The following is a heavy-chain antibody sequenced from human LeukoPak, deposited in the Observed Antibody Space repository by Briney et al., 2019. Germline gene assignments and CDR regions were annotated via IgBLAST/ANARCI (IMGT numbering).Heavy chain of an antibody. CDR3: ARDGANYNHYYMAV. CDR2: IYTSGRP. V-gene: IGHV4-4*07. D-gene: IGHD4-17*01. CDR1: AHSLRNYY. Sequence: SQTLSLTCTVYAHSLRNYYCSWGRQPAGRGREWDGRIYTSGRPNYNPSLKRRAPLSVDTSKKQFSRNVGSVTAADPAVYYCARDGANYNHYYMAVWGKRTTVTVSS. J-gene: IGHJ6*03.